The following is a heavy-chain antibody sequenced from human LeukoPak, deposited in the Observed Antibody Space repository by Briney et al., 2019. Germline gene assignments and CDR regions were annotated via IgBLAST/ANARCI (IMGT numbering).Heavy chain of an antibody. J-gene: IGHJ4*02. D-gene: IGHD6-19*01. Sequence: GGSLRLSCAASGFTFSSYAIHWVRQAPGKGLEWVAFISNNGRNKDYADSVKGRFTISRDNSKNTLYLQVNSLRPEDTAVYYCAKGPYSSGWYYFDYWGQGTLVTVSS. CDR1: GFTFSSYA. V-gene: IGHV3-30*04. CDR3: AKGPYSSGWYYFDY. CDR2: ISNNGRNK.